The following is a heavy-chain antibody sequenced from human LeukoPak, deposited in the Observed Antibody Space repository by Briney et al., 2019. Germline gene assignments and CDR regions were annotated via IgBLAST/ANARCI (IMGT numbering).Heavy chain of an antibody. CDR1: GHTFTNYY. J-gene: IGHJ5*02. CDR3: ASYASGYNWLKV. V-gene: IGHV1-2*02. D-gene: IGHD2-2*01. Sequence: ASVKVSCKSSGHTFTNYYLHWVRQAPGQGLEWLGWIHPNTGATNYAQKFQGRVTVTRDTSISTTYVELSRLTSADTAVYYCASYASGYNWLKVWGQGTLVTVSS. CDR2: IHPNTGAT.